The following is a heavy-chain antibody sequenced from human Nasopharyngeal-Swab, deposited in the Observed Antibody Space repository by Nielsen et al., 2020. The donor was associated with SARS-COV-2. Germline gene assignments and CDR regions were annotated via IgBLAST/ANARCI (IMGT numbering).Heavy chain of an antibody. CDR2: IYPRDSDT. CDR1: GYSFTSYW. CDR3: VRPEGVATSFKYYFQYGMDV. V-gene: IGHV5-51*01. D-gene: IGHD5-12*01. J-gene: IGHJ6*02. Sequence: GESLKISCKGSGYSFTSYWIAWVRQMPGKRLEWMGIIYPRDSDTRYSPSFQGQVTISADKSISTAYLQWSSLKASDTAMYYCVRPEGVATSFKYYFQYGMDVWGQGTMVTVPS.